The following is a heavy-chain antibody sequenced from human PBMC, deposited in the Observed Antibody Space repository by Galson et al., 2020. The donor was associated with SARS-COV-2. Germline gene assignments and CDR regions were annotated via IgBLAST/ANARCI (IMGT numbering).Heavy chain of an antibody. CDR3: TRETGVRGAYYSDY. J-gene: IGHJ4*02. Sequence: GGSLRLSCAASGFIFSNYWMHWVRQDPGAGLVWVSRIKSDGSTTAYADSVKGRFTISRDNAKNTLYLQMNSLRAEDTAVYFCTRETGVRGAYYSDYWGQGTLVTVSS. CDR2: IKSDGSTT. CDR1: GFIFSNYW. D-gene: IGHD7-27*01. V-gene: IGHV3-74*01.